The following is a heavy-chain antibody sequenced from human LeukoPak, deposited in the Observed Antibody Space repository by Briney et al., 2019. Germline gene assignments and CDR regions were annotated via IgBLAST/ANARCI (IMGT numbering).Heavy chain of an antibody. CDR2: INHSGST. Sequence: SETLPLTCAVYGGSFSGYYWSWIRQPPGKGLEWIGEINHSGSTNYNPSLKSRVTISVDTSKNQFSLKLSSVTAADTAVYYCARGRGNIVVVPAAIGVRSPRDNWFDPWGQGTLVTVSS. J-gene: IGHJ5*02. V-gene: IGHV4-34*01. D-gene: IGHD2-2*02. CDR1: GGSFSGYY. CDR3: ARGRGNIVVVPAAIGVRSPRDNWFDP.